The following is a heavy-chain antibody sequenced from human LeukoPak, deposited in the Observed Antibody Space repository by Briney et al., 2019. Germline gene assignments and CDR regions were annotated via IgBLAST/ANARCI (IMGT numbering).Heavy chain of an antibody. D-gene: IGHD2-21*02. V-gene: IGHV1-2*02. J-gene: IGHJ6*02. CDR3: ARGLGDPYYYYYGMDV. CDR1: GYTFTGYY. Sequence: ASVKVSCKASGYTFTGYYMHWVRQAPGQGLEWMGWINPNSGGTNYAQKFQGRVTMTRDTSISTAYMELSSLRSEDTAVYYCARGLGDPYYYYYGMDVWGQGTTVTVSS. CDR2: INPNSGGT.